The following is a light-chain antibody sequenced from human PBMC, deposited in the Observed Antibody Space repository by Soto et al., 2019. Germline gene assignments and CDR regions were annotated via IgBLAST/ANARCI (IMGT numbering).Light chain of an antibody. CDR2: GAS. CDR1: QRVSSSY. V-gene: IGKV3-20*01. CDR3: QQYEA. J-gene: IGKJ2*01. Sequence: EIVLTQSTGTLSLSPGERATLSCRASQRVSSSYFAWYQQKPGQAPRLLIYGASRRATDIPDRFTGSGSGTDFTLTITRLEPEDFAVYYCQQYEAFGQGTKLEIK.